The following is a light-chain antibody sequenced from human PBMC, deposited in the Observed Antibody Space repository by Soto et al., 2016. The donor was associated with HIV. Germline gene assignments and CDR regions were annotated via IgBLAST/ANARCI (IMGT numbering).Light chain of an antibody. J-gene: IGKJ1*01. Sequence: DIQMTQSPSSLSASVGDRVTITCRASQYISRYLNWYHQKPGKAPQLLIYGASSLQSGVPSRFSGSGSGTDFTLTISSLQPEDFATYYCQQSYSTLWTFGQGTKVEIK. V-gene: IGKV1-39*01. CDR2: GAS. CDR1: QYISRY. CDR3: QQSYSTLWT.